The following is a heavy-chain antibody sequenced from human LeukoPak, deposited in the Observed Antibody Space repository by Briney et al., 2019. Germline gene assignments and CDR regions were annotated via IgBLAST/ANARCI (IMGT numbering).Heavy chain of an antibody. CDR1: GYTFTSYG. CDR2: ISAYNGNT. D-gene: IGHD1-26*01. CDR3: ATTKKGYHYYYGMDV. V-gene: IGHV1-18*01. J-gene: IGHJ6*02. Sequence: ASVKVSCKASGYTFTSYGISWVRQAPGQGLEWMGWISAYNGNTNYAQKLQGRVTMTEDTSTDTAYMELSSLRSEDTAVYYCATTKKGYHYYYGMDVWGQGTTVTVSS.